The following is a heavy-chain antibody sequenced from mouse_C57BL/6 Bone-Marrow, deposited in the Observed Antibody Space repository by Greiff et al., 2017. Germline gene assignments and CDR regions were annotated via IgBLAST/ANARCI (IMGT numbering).Heavy chain of an antibody. Sequence: VQLQQSGPELVKPGASVKISCKASGYTFTDYYMNRVKQSHGKSLEWIGDINPNNGGTSYNQKFKGKATLTVDKSSSTAYMELRSLTSEDSAVYYCAREFPWYFDVWGTGTTVTVSS. CDR1: GYTFTDYY. V-gene: IGHV1-26*01. J-gene: IGHJ1*03. CDR3: AREFPWYFDV. CDR2: INPNNGGT.